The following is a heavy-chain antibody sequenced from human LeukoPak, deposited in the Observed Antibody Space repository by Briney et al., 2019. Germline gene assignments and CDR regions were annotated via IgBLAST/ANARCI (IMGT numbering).Heavy chain of an antibody. V-gene: IGHV3-30-3*02. CDR3: AKLQTVGRYCSGGSCYSNSIDY. J-gene: IGHJ4*02. CDR2: ISYDGSNK. Sequence: AGGSLRLSCAASGFTFSSYAMHWVRQAPGKGLEWVAVISYDGSNKYYAESVKGRFTISRDNSKNTLYLQMNSLRAEDTAVYNCAKLQTVGRYCSGGSCYSNSIDYWGQGTLVTVSS. D-gene: IGHD2-15*01. CDR1: GFTFSSYA.